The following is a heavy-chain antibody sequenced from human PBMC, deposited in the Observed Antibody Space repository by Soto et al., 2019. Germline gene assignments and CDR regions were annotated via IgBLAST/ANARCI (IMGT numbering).Heavy chain of an antibody. Sequence: RLSCEASGFTFSSYAMSWVRQAPGKGLEWVSGISGSGDSKHYAGSVKGRFTISRDNSKNTLYLQMNSLRAEDTALYYCAKETAGKTWGQGTLVTVSS. CDR2: ISGSGDSK. V-gene: IGHV3-23*01. CDR3: AKETAGKT. CDR1: GFTFSSYA. D-gene: IGHD1-1*01. J-gene: IGHJ4*02.